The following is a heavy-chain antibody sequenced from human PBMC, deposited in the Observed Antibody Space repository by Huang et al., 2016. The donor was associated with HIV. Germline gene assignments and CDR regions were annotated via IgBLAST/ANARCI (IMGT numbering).Heavy chain of an antibody. Sequence: EVQLVESGGGLVKPGGSLRLSCAASGFTFSNAWMSWVRQAPGKGLEWVGRIKSKTDGGTTDYAAPVKGRFTISRDDSIKTLYLKMNSLKSEDTAVYYCSSGSTSSPDYYYYYGMEVWGQGTTVTVSS. CDR2: IKSKTDGGTT. V-gene: IGHV3-15*01. D-gene: IGHD2-2*01. J-gene: IGHJ6*02. CDR1: GFTFSNAW. CDR3: SSGSTSSPDYYYYYGMEV.